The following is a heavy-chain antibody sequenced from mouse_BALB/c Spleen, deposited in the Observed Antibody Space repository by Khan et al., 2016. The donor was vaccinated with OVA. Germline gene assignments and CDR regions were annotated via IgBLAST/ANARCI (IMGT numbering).Heavy chain of an antibody. CDR3: ARSNYYGSSLYAMDY. CDR1: GYTFTSYW. D-gene: IGHD1-1*01. Sequence: DLVKPGASVKLSCKASGYTFTSYWINWIKQRPGQGLEWIGRIGPGSGSTSYNEMFTGKATLTVDTTSSTAYIQLSSLSSEDSAGEFCARSNYYGSSLYAMDYWGQGTSVTVSS. J-gene: IGHJ4*01. CDR2: IGPGSGST. V-gene: IGHV1S41*01.